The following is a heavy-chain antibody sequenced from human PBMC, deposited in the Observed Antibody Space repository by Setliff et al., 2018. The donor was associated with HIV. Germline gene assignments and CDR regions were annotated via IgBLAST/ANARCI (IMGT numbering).Heavy chain of an antibody. CDR3: ATDGSVVVVAGSGFDP. CDR1: GDTFSGHY. D-gene: IGHD2-15*01. V-gene: IGHV1-2*02. Sequence: ASVKVSCKASGDTFSGHYMHWVRQAPGQGLEWLGWINPNSGGTKYAQKFQGRLTMTRDPSITTVYMELSRLRSDDTAVYYCATDGSVVVVAGSGFDPWGQGTLVTVSS. CDR2: INPNSGGT. J-gene: IGHJ5*02.